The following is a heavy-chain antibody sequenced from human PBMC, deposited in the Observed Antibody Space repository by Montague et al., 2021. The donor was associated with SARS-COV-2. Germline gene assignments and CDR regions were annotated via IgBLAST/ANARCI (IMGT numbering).Heavy chain of an antibody. Sequence: SETLSLTCSVAGASINNSPYYWGWIRPPPGRGPEWIGSIFYSGSTYYKPSLMSRVTISVDTSKNQFSLNLDSVTASDTAMYYCARVISAVAGANFYFDYWGQGTLVTVSS. CDR1: GASINNSPYY. CDR2: IFYSGST. D-gene: IGHD4/OR15-4a*01. J-gene: IGHJ4*02. V-gene: IGHV4-39*07. CDR3: ARVISAVAGANFYFDY.